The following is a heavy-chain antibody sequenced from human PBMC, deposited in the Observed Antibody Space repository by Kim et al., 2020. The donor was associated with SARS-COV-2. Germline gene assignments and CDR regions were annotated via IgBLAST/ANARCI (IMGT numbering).Heavy chain of an antibody. J-gene: IGHJ5*02. CDR3: ARHPLSSSWYEGGFDP. V-gene: IGHV4-39*01. D-gene: IGHD6-13*01. CDR1: GGSISSSSYY. Sequence: SETLSLTCTVSGGSISSSSYYWGWIRQPPGKGLEWIGSIYYSGSTYYNPSLKSRVTISVDTSKNQFSLKLSSVTAADTAVYYCARHPLSSSWYEGGFDPWGQGTLVTVSS. CDR2: IYYSGST.